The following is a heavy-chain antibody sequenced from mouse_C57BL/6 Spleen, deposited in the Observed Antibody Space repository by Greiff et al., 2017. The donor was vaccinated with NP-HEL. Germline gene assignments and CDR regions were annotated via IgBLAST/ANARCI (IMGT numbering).Heavy chain of an antibody. D-gene: IGHD1-1*01. CDR2: INPNNGGT. J-gene: IGHJ1*03. CDR3: ARSVADYYGSSDPWYFDV. V-gene: IGHV1-18*01. Sequence: EVQLQQSGPELVKPGASVKIPCKASGYTFTDYNMDWVKQSHGKSLEWIGDINPNNGGTIYNQKFKGKATLTVDKSSSTAYMELRSLTSEDTAVYYCARSVADYYGSSDPWYFDVWGTGTTVTVSS. CDR1: GYTFTDYN.